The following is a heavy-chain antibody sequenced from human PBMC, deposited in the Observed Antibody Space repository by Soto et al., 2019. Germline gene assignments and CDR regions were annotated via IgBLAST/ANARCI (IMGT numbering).Heavy chain of an antibody. V-gene: IGHV3-33*01. CDR1: GFAFSSYG. CDR2: IWSGGSDK. D-gene: IGHD3-10*01. CDR3: ARVYGSGTYPIDY. J-gene: IGHJ4*02. Sequence: QVQLVESGGGVVQPGRSLRLSCAASGFAFSSYGMHWVRHAPGKGLEWVTVIWSGGSDKYYADSVKGRFTISRDNSKNTLYLQMNSLRAEDTAAYYCARVYGSGTYPIDYWGQGTLVTVSS.